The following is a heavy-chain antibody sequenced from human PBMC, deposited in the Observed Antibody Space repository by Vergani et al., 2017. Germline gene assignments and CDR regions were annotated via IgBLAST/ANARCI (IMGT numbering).Heavy chain of an antibody. CDR2: ISGSGGST. CDR3: AREEQIVVVPAAIPDYYFYGMDV. CDR1: GFTFSSYA. D-gene: IGHD2-2*02. V-gene: IGHV3-23*01. Sequence: EVQLLESGGGLVQPGGSLRLSCAASGFTFSSYAMSWVRQAPGKGLEWVSIISGSGGSTYYADSVKGRFTISRDNSRNTLYLQMNSLRAEDTAVYYCAREEQIVVVPAAIPDYYFYGMDVWGQGTTVTVSS. J-gene: IGHJ6*02.